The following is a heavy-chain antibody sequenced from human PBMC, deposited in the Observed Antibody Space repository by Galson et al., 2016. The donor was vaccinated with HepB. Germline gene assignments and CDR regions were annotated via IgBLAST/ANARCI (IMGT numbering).Heavy chain of an antibody. CDR1: GFTFSSHG. D-gene: IGHD6-19*01. CDR2: IWSDGSNK. V-gene: IGHV3-33*01. J-gene: IGHJ4*02. CDR3: AREAAVAAFAVLWG. Sequence: SLRLSCAASGFTFSSHGMHWVRQTPGKGLEWVALIWSDGSNKYYADSVKGRFTIPRDNSKNTLYLRMNSLTAADTAVYSCAREAAVAAFAVLWGWGQGTLVTVSS.